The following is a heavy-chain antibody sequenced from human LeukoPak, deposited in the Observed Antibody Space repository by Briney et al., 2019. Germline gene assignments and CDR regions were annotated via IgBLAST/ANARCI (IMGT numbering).Heavy chain of an antibody. Sequence: GGSLRLSCAASGFTFSAYSLNWVRQAPGKGLEWVSSISSSSSYIYYADSVKGRFTISRDNAKNSLYLQMNSLRAEDTAVYYCARGRGTAAVNYWGQGTLVTVSS. J-gene: IGHJ4*02. CDR2: ISSSSSYI. D-gene: IGHD6-13*01. CDR1: GFTFSAYS. V-gene: IGHV3-21*01. CDR3: ARGRGTAAVNY.